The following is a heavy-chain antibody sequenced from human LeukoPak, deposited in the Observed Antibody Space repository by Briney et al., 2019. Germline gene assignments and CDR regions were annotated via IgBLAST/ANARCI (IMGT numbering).Heavy chain of an antibody. CDR2: ISPTGGTT. J-gene: IGHJ4*02. Sequence: GGSLRLSCAASGFSFSGHWMHWARQLPGKGLVWVSRISPTGGTTSYADSVKGRFTISRDNARNSVYLQMNSLRVEDTAVYYCARRYFDYWGQGTLVTVSS. V-gene: IGHV3-74*01. CDR1: GFSFSGHW. CDR3: ARRYFDY.